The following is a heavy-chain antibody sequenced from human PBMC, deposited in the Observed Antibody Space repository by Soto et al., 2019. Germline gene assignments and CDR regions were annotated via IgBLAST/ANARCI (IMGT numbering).Heavy chain of an antibody. CDR1: GGTFRTES. D-gene: IGHD2-21*01. CDR2: ILPFFGTA. CDR3: ARGHKYGGNSDAFDV. V-gene: IGHV1-69*13. J-gene: IGHJ3*01. Sequence: QVHLVQSGAEVKKPGSSVKVSCKYSGGTFRTESINWVRQAPGQGLEWMGGILPFFGTADYAPRLQGRVTITADGATTTAYKELSSLASQDTAVYFCARGHKYGGNSDAFDVCGQWTMVPVSS.